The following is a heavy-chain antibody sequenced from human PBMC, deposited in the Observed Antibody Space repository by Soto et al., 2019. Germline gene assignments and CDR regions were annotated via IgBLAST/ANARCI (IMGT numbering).Heavy chain of an antibody. Sequence: SGPTLVNPTQTLTLTCTFSGFSLSTIGVGVGWIRQPPGKALEWLALIYWDDDKRYNQSLNSRLTITKNTSKNQVVLAMNNMDPVDTATYYCVQSRCGGDCLQSYSSHSYYGLDVWGQGTTVTVS. CDR3: VQSRCGGDCLQSYSSHSYYGLDV. D-gene: IGHD2-21*02. CDR2: IYWDDDK. CDR1: GFSLSTIGVG. V-gene: IGHV2-5*02. J-gene: IGHJ6*02.